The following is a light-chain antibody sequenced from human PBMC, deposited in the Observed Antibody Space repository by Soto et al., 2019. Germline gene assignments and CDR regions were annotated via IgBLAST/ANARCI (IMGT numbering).Light chain of an antibody. V-gene: IGLV8-61*01. CDR3: VLYMGSGISV. Sequence: QAVVTQEPSFSVSPGGTVTLTCGLSSGSVSSTNYPSWYQQTPGQAPRTLIYTTNTRSSGVPDRFSGSILGNKAALTITGAQADDESDYYCVLYMGSGISVSGGGTQLTVL. CDR2: TTN. J-gene: IGLJ2*01. CDR1: SGSVSSTNY.